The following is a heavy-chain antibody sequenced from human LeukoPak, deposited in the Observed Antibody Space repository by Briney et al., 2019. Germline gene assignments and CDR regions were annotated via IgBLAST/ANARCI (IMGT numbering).Heavy chain of an antibody. CDR1: GGSFSGYY. CDR2: INHSRST. V-gene: IGHV4-34*01. J-gene: IGHJ4*02. Sequence: PSETLSLTCAVYGGSFSGYYWSWIRQPPGKGLEWIGEINHSRSTNYNPSLKSRVTISVDTSKNQFSLKLSSVTAADTAVYYCALSLTGHGYFDYWGQGTLVTVSS. CDR3: ALSLTGHGYFDY. D-gene: IGHD3-9*01.